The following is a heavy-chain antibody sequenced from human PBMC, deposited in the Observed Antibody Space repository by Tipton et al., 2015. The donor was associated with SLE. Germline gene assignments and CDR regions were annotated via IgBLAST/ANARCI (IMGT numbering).Heavy chain of an antibody. Sequence: TLSLTCTVSGDSISNSTYYWGWIRQPPGKGLEWIGELSQSGSTDYNPSLTSRVTISVDTSKNQFSLKLSSVTAADTAVYYCARGWERGYFDYWGQGTLVTVSS. CDR2: LSQSGST. D-gene: IGHD1-1*01. V-gene: IGHV4-39*07. CDR3: ARGWERGYFDY. CDR1: GDSISNSTYY. J-gene: IGHJ4*02.